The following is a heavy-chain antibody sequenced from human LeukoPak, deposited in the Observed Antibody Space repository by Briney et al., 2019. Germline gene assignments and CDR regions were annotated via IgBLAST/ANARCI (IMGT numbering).Heavy chain of an antibody. J-gene: IGHJ4*02. Sequence: QPGGSLRLSCAASGFTFSSYEMNWVRQAPGKGLEWVSYISSSGSTIYYADSVKGRFTISRDNAKNSLYLQMNSLRAEDTAVYYCATPPWYSSSWPYWGQGTLVTVSS. V-gene: IGHV3-48*03. D-gene: IGHD6-13*01. CDR3: ATPPWYSSSWPY. CDR1: GFTFSSYE. CDR2: ISSSGSTI.